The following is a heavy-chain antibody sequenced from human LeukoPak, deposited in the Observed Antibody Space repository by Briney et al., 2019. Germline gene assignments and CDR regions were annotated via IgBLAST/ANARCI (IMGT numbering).Heavy chain of an antibody. J-gene: IGHJ4*02. CDR3: ARAGPPGQGSYNYLAPFDY. Sequence: SETLSLTCTVSGGSISSGGYYWSWIRQHPGKGLEWIVYIYYSGSTYYNPSLKSRVTISVDTSKNQFSLKLNSVTAADTAVYYCARAGPPGQGSYNYLAPFDYWGQGTLVTVSS. D-gene: IGHD1-26*01. V-gene: IGHV4-31*03. CDR2: IYYSGST. CDR1: GGSISSGGYY.